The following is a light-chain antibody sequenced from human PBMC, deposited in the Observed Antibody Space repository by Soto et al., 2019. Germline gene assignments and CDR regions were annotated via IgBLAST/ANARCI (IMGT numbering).Light chain of an antibody. Sequence: QSVLTQPASVSAAPGQSITISCTGTSSDVGGYNYVSWYQQHPGKAPKLMIYEVSNRPSGVSNRFSGSKSGNTASLTISVLQAGDEADYYCDSYGSTSTRYVFGTGTKLAVL. CDR2: EVS. J-gene: IGLJ1*01. CDR3: DSYGSTSTRYV. CDR1: SSDVGGYNY. V-gene: IGLV2-14*03.